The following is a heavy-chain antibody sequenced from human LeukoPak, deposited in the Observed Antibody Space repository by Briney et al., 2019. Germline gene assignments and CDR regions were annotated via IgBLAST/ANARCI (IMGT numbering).Heavy chain of an antibody. CDR2: IDPNDSYT. CDR1: GNSFTGYW. J-gene: IGHJ6*04. Sequence: GESLKISCQASGNSFTGYWISWVRQMPGKGLEWMGGIDPNDSYTNYSPSFQGHVTISADKSITTAYLQWSSLKASDTAMYYCARSGVAAVRGALGMDVWGKGTTVTVSS. V-gene: IGHV5-10-1*01. D-gene: IGHD6-25*01. CDR3: ARSGVAAVRGALGMDV.